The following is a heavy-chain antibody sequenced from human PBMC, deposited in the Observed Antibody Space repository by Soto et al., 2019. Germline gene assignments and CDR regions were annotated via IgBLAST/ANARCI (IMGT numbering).Heavy chain of an antibody. J-gene: IGHJ4*02. Sequence: GASVKVSCKASGGTFSSYAISWVRQAPGQGLEWMGGIIPIFGTANYAQKFQGRVTITADKSTSTAYMELSSLRSEDTAVYYCAGREITMVRGVMVYWGQGTLVTVSS. CDR1: GGTFSSYA. D-gene: IGHD3-10*01. V-gene: IGHV1-69*06. CDR2: IIPIFGTA. CDR3: AGREITMVRGVMVY.